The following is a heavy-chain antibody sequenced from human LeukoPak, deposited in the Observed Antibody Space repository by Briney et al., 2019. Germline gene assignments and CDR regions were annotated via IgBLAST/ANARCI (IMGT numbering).Heavy chain of an antibody. CDR1: GGSISSGSYY. J-gene: IGHJ2*01. CDR2: ISHSGST. V-gene: IGHV4-39*07. CDR3: ARTYYDILTGYYSRGTWYFDL. Sequence: SETLSLTCTVSGGSISSGSYYWSWIRQPPGKGLEWIGEISHSGSTNYNPSLKSRVTISVDTSKNQFSLKLSSVTAADTAVYYCARTYYDILTGYYSRGTWYFDLWGRGTLVTVSS. D-gene: IGHD3-9*01.